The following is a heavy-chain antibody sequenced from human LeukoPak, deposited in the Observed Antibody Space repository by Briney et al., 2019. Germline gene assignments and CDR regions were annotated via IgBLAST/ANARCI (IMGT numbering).Heavy chain of an antibody. V-gene: IGHV1-2*02. CDR3: AREYYDSSGIKYAFDI. D-gene: IGHD3-22*01. CDR2: IDPDSGGT. Sequence: ASVKVSCKAPGYTFTDYYIHWVRQAPGQGLEWMGCIDPDSGGTKYGQKFQGRVTMTRETSINTAYMGLSRLRSDDTAVYYCAREYYDSSGIKYAFDIWGQGTMVTVSS. CDR1: GYTFTDYY. J-gene: IGHJ3*02.